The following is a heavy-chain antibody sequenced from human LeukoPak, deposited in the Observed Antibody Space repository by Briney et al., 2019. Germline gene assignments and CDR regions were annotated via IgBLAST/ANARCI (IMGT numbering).Heavy chain of an antibody. CDR2: VSYSGGT. D-gene: IGHD1-26*01. CDR3: ARQKGLYSGSPFDY. CDR1: GGSISTGGYY. V-gene: IGHV4-30-4*01. J-gene: IGHJ4*02. Sequence: SETLSLTCIVSGGSISTGGYYWSWIRQPPGKGLEWIGYVSYSGGTYYNPSLKSRVSISEDTSKNQFSLKLSSVTAADTAVYYCARQKGLYSGSPFDYWGQGTLVTVSS.